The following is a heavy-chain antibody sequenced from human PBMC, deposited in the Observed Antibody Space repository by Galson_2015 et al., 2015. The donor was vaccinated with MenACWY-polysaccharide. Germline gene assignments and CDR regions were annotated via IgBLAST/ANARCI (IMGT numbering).Heavy chain of an antibody. V-gene: IGHV1-18*01. Sequence: SCKASGYTFTSSGISWVRQAPGHGLEWMGWISVYNGNTKYAQNLQGRVTMTTDTSTSTAYMGLRSLRSDDTAVYYCARDFLSTVTTRPGYWGQGTLVTVSS. CDR1: GYTFTSSG. CDR3: ARDFLSTVTTRPGY. D-gene: IGHD4-17*01. J-gene: IGHJ4*02. CDR2: ISVYNGNT.